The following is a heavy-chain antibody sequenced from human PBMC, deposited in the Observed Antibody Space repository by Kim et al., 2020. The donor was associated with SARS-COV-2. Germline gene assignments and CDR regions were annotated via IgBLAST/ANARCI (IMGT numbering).Heavy chain of an antibody. CDR3: ARDFVGATSGPDY. Sequence: GGSLRLSCAASGFTFSSYSMNWVRQAPGKGLEWVSSISSSSSYIYYADSVKSRFTISRDNAKNSLYLQMNSLRAEDTAVYYCARDFVGATSGPDYWGQGTLVTVSS. CDR2: ISSSSSYI. CDR1: GFTFSSYS. D-gene: IGHD1-26*01. V-gene: IGHV3-21*01. J-gene: IGHJ4*02.